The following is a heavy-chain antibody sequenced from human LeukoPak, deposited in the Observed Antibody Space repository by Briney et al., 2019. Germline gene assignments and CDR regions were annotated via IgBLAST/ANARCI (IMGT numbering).Heavy chain of an antibody. CDR1: GFTFSYYT. D-gene: IGHD6-6*01. Sequence: PGGSLRPSCAASGFTFSYYTLTWVRQAPGKGLEWVSSIDGSGAFIYFADSVKGRFTISRDNAKNSLYLQMNSLRAEDTAVYYCARDYSSSSFDYWGQGTLVTVSS. V-gene: IGHV3-21*01. CDR2: IDGSGAFI. J-gene: IGHJ4*02. CDR3: ARDYSSSSFDY.